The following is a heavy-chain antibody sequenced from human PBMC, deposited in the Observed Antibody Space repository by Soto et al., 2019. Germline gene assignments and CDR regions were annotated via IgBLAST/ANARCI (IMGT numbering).Heavy chain of an antibody. CDR2: ISGSGGST. Sequence: GGSLRLSCAASGFTFSSYAMSWVRQAPGKGLEWVSAISGSGGSTYYADSVKGRFTISRDNSKNTLYLQMNSLRAEDTAVYYCAKDRASKVLRYSDWLPPDAFDIWGQGTMVTGSS. CDR3: AKDRASKVLRYSDWLPPDAFDI. CDR1: GFTFSSYA. V-gene: IGHV3-23*01. J-gene: IGHJ3*02. D-gene: IGHD3-9*01.